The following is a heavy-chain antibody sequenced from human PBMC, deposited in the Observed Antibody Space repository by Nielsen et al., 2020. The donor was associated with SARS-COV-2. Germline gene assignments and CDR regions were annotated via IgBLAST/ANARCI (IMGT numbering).Heavy chain of an antibody. CDR2: IYYSGST. CDR1: GGSISSYS. D-gene: IGHD3-9*01. J-gene: IGHJ4*02. Sequence: SETLSLTCTVSGGSISSYSWSWIRQPPGKGLEWIGYIYYSGSTYYNPSLKSRVTISLDTSKNQFSLKLSSLTAADTAVYYCAREGFDWHYDSWGQGNLVTVSS. CDR3: AREGFDWHYDS. V-gene: IGHV4-59*01.